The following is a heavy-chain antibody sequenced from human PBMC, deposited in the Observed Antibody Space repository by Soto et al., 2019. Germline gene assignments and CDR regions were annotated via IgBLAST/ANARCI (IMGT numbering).Heavy chain of an antibody. Sequence: GGSLRLSCAASGIPSTSYGMIWVRQGTRKRLEWVSFISATGDRTNYLDSVKGRFTISRDNSKNTLYLRMNSLTADDTAVYYCVSSTVRTEYWGLGTLVTVSS. CDR1: GIPSTSYG. D-gene: IGHD2-21*02. V-gene: IGHV3-23*01. J-gene: IGHJ4*02. CDR3: VSSTVRTEY. CDR2: ISATGDRT.